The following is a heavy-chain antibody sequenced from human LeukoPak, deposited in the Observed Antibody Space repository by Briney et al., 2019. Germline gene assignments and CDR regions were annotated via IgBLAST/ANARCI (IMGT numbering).Heavy chain of an antibody. CDR1: GYTFTSYY. CDR3: AREGGSGYYWESAFYYYYYGMDV. J-gene: IGHJ6*02. D-gene: IGHD3-22*01. V-gene: IGHV1-46*01. Sequence: ASVKVSCKASGYTFTSYYMHWVRQAPGQGLEWMGIINPSGGSTSYAQKFQGRVTMTRDTSTSTVYMELSSLRSEDTAVYYCAREGGSGYYWESAFYYYYYGMDVWGQGTTVTVSS. CDR2: INPSGGST.